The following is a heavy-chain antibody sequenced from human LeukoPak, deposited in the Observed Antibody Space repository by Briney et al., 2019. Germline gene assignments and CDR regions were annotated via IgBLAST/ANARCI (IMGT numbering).Heavy chain of an antibody. J-gene: IGHJ4*02. CDR1: GFTFSSYG. V-gene: IGHV3-23*01. D-gene: IGHD1-1*01. CDR3: AKLERRDFDY. Sequence: GGSLRLSCAASGFTFSSYGMSWVRQAPGKGLEWVSGISGSGDSTYYADSVKGRFTISRDNSKNTLYLQMNSLRAEDTAVYYCAKLERRDFDYWGQGTLVTVSS. CDR2: ISGSGDST.